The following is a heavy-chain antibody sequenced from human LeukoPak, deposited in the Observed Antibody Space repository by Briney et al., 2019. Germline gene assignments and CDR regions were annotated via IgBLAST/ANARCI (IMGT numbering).Heavy chain of an antibody. D-gene: IGHD3-10*01. CDR1: GYTFTSYG. J-gene: IGHJ4*02. Sequence: ASVKVSCKASGYTFTSYGISWVRQAPGQGLEWTGWISAYNGNTNYAQKLQGRVTMTTDTSTSTAYMELRSLRSDDTAVYYCAKEMAHSPHSSGTYWSDGGVGLDYWGQGTLVTDSS. CDR3: AKEMAHSPHSSGTYWSDGGVGLDY. V-gene: IGHV1-18*01. CDR2: ISAYNGNT.